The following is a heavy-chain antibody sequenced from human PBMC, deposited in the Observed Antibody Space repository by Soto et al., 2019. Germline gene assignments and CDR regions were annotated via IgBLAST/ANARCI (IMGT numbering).Heavy chain of an antibody. J-gene: IGHJ3*02. CDR1: GFTCSNAW. Sequence: EVPLVASGGGLVKPGGSLRLSCAASGFTCSNAWMSWVRQAPGKRLEWVGRIKSKTDGGTTDYAAPVKGRYTISRDDSKNTLYLKMNSLKTEDTAVYYCTTELEGAFDIWGQGTMVTVSS. V-gene: IGHV3-15*01. D-gene: IGHD1-1*01. CDR2: IKSKTDGGTT. CDR3: TTELEGAFDI.